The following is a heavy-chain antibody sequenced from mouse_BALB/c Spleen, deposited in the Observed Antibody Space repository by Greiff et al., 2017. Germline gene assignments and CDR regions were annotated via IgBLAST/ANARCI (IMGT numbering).Heavy chain of an antibody. V-gene: IGHV2-6-7*01. J-gene: IGHJ4*01. Sequence: QVQLKESGPGLVAPSQSLSITCTVSGFSLTGYGVNWVRQPPGKGLEWLGMIWGDGSTDYNSALKSRLSISKDNSKSQVFLKMNSLQTDDTARYYCARDLSSGYYAMDYWGQGTSVTVSS. CDR2: IWGDGST. CDR3: ARDLSSGYYAMDY. D-gene: IGHD3-1*01. CDR1: GFSLTGYG.